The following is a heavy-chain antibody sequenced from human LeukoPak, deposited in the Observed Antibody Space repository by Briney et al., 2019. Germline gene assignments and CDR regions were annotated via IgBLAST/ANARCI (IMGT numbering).Heavy chain of an antibody. CDR2: IYTSGST. D-gene: IGHD5-18*01. V-gene: IGHV4-61*02. CDR3: ARERTDTSMDY. J-gene: IGHJ4*02. Sequence: SQTLSLTCTVSGGSISSGRYYWTWIRQPAGKGLEWIGRIYTSGSTNHNPSLKSRVTISLDTSKNQFSLKLISVTAADTAVYFCARERTDTSMDYWGQGTLVTVSS. CDR1: GGSISSGRYY.